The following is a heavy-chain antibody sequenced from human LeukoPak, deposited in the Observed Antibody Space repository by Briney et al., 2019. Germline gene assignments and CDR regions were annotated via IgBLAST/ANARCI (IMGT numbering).Heavy chain of an antibody. D-gene: IGHD6-13*01. Sequence: GGSLRLSCAASVFTFSTYAMHWVCQGPGKGLEYVSSISSNGDRTYYANSVKGRCTISRDNSRNTLYLQMGSLRAEDMAVYYCARGGVNVAAAGFDSWGQGTLVTVSS. J-gene: IGHJ4*02. CDR3: ARGGVNVAAAGFDS. V-gene: IGHV3-64*01. CDR2: ISSNGDRT. CDR1: VFTFSTYA.